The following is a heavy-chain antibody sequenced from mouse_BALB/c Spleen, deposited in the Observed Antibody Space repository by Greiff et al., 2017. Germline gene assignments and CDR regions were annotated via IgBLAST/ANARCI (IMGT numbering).Heavy chain of an antibody. J-gene: IGHJ2*01. Sequence: VQLQESGPGLVQPSQSLSITCTVSGFSLTSYGVHWVRQSPGKGLEWLGVIWSGGSTDYNAAFISRLSISKDNSKSQVFFKMNSLQANDTAIYYCARGLRYYFDYWGQGTTLTVSS. CDR3: ARGLRYYFDY. CDR2: IWSGGST. CDR1: GFSLTSYG. D-gene: IGHD1-1*01. V-gene: IGHV2-2*02.